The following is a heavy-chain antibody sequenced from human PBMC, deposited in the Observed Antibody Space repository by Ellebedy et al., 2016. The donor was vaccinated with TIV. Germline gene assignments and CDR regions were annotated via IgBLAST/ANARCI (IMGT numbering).Heavy chain of an antibody. J-gene: IGHJ6*02. D-gene: IGHD3-9*01. CDR3: ARAREPGYFAYYYYGMDV. Sequence: PGGSLRLSCAASGFTFNSYAMHWVRQAPGKGLEWVAVISYECNSDYYADSVKGSFTISRDNSMTTLYLQMNSMRAEDTAVYYCARAREPGYFAYYYYGMDVWGQGTTVTVSS. CDR2: ISYECNSD. CDR1: GFTFNSYA. V-gene: IGHV3-30-3*01.